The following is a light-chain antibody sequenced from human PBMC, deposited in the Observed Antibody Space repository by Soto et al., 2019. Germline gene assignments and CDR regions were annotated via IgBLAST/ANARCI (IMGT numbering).Light chain of an antibody. CDR1: QSLLYSDGSTF. CDR2: KIS. J-gene: IGKJ1*01. V-gene: IGKV2-24*01. Sequence: DVVMTQSPLSLPVTLGQPASISCRSSQSLLYSDGSTFLNWFHQRPGQSPRLLIYKISNRFSGVPDRFSGSGAGTDFTLKISRVEAEDVGVYYCMQATQFPWTFGQGTKVDIK. CDR3: MQATQFPWT.